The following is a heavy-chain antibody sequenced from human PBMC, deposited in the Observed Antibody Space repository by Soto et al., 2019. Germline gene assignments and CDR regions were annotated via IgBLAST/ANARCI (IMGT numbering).Heavy chain of an antibody. J-gene: IGHJ5*02. D-gene: IGHD1-26*01. Sequence: SETLSLTCTVSGGSITGYYWSWIRQPPGKGLEWIGYIYYTGTTYYNPSLKSRVTISVDTSKNQFSLKLRSVTAADTAVYYCARQSPDYLGSVGWFDPWGQGTLVTVSS. CDR2: IYYTGTT. V-gene: IGHV4-59*08. CDR1: GGSITGYY. CDR3: ARQSPDYLGSVGWFDP.